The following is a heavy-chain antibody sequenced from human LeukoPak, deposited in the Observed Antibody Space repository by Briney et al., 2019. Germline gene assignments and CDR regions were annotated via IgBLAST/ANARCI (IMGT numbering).Heavy chain of an antibody. Sequence: HPGGSLRLSCAASGFTFSSYGMHWVRQAPGKGLEWVAVISYDGSNKYYADSVKGRFTISRDNSKNTVYLQMNSLRAEDTAVYYCASSGWYMFFDYWGQGTLVTVSS. J-gene: IGHJ4*02. CDR2: ISYDGSNK. D-gene: IGHD6-19*01. CDR1: GFTFSSYG. CDR3: ASSGWYMFFDY. V-gene: IGHV3-30*03.